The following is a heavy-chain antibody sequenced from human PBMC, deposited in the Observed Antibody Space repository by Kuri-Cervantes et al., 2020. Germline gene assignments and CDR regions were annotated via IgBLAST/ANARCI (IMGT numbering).Heavy chain of an antibody. CDR3: ARDGGFMFDY. V-gene: IGHV3-23*01. CDR2: TSGSGGST. CDR1: GLTFSNYG. D-gene: IGHD3-16*01. Sequence: GGSLRLSCAASGLTFSNYGMSWVRQAPGKGLEWVSGTSGSGGSTYYADSVKGRFTISRDNARASLYLQMNSLRAEDTAVYYCARDGGFMFDYCAQGTLVTVSS. J-gene: IGHJ4*02.